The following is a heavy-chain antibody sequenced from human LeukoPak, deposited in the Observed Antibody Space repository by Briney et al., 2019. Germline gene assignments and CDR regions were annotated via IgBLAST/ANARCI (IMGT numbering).Heavy chain of an antibody. CDR1: GFTFGDSW. CDR3: ASSKDHYFHR. J-gene: IGHJ4*01. V-gene: IGHV3-7*05. Sequence: GGSRRLSCAASGFTFGDSWMTWVRQTPGKGLQWVASIHQDAGEKQYVDSVRGRFTISRDNAKNSLYLQMNSLRVEDTAVYYCASSKDHYFHRWGHGTLVTVSS. CDR2: IHQDAGEK.